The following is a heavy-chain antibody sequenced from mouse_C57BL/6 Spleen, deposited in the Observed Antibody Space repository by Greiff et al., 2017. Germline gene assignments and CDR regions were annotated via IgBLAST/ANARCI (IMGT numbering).Heavy chain of an antibody. CDR1: GFNIKDYY. J-gene: IGHJ3*01. Sequence: EVKLQESGAELVKPGASVKLSCTASGFNIKDYYMHWVKQRTEQGLEWIGRIDPEDGETKYATKFQGKATITADTSSNTAYLQLSSLTSEDTAVYYCARSDYDYEFAYWGQGTLVTVSA. V-gene: IGHV14-2*01. CDR3: ARSDYDYEFAY. D-gene: IGHD2-4*01. CDR2: IDPEDGET.